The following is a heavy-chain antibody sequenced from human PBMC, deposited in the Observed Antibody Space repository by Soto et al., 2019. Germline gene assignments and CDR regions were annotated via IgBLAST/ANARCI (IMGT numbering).Heavy chain of an antibody. CDR1: GGSISSSSYY. CDR2: IYYSGST. CDR3: LAVNEIQY. V-gene: IGHV4-39*01. J-gene: IGHJ4*02. D-gene: IGHD1-1*01. Sequence: PSETLSLTCTVSGGSISSSSYYWGWIRQPPGKGLEWIGSIYYSGSTYYNPSLKSRVTISVDTSKNQFSLKLSSVTAADTAVYYCLAVNEIQYWGQGTLVTVSS.